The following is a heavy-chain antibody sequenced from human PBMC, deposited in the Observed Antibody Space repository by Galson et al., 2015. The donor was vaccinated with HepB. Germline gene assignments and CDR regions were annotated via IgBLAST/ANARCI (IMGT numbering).Heavy chain of an antibody. CDR1: GFTFSGST. Sequence: SLRLSCAASGFTFSGSTLHWVRQASGKGLEWVGRITSKTRNYATAYAASMKGRFTISRDDSKTTAYLQMNSLKTEDTAVYYCTRHGPLDLVGATTHDYWGQGTLVTVSS. CDR2: ITSKTRNYAT. V-gene: IGHV3-73*01. J-gene: IGHJ4*02. D-gene: IGHD1-26*01. CDR3: TRHGPLDLVGATTHDY.